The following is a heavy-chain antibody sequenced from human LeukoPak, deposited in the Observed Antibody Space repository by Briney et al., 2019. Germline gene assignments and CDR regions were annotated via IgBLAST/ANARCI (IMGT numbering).Heavy chain of an antibody. CDR3: ARVDGTVTTSASFYYYGMDV. D-gene: IGHD4-17*01. CDR2: IYYSGST. Sequence: EPSETLSLTCTVSGGSISSYYWSWIRQPPGKGLEWIGYIYYSGSTNYNPSLKSRVTISVDTSKNQFSLKLSSVTAADTAVYYCARVDGTVTTSASFYYYGMDVWGQGATVTVSS. V-gene: IGHV4-59*01. CDR1: GGSISSYY. J-gene: IGHJ6*02.